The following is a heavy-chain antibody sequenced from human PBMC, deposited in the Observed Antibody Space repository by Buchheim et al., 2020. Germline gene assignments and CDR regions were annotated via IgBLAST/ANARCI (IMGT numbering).Heavy chain of an antibody. CDR1: GGSISSNRYY. CDR2: IYYSGIT. J-gene: IGHJ6*02. D-gene: IGHD2-21*02. V-gene: IGHV4-39*07. Sequence: QLQLQESGPGLVKPSETLSLTCTVSGGSISSNRYYWGWIRQPPGKGLEWIGNIYYSGITYYKPSLKSRVTISIDTLKNQFFLKLRSVTAADMAVYYCSRAVTAKYYGMDVWGQGTT. CDR3: SRAVTAKYYGMDV.